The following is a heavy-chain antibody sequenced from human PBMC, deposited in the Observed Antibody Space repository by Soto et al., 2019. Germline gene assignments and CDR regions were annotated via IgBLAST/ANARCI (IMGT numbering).Heavy chain of an antibody. Sequence: GGSLRLSCTASGFTFSSYAMSWVRQAPGKGLEWVSAISGSGGNTYYADSAKGRFTISRDNSKNSLYLQMNSLRAEDTAVYYCASLTINPGIAAAGTGWFDPWGQGTLVTVSS. D-gene: IGHD6-13*01. J-gene: IGHJ5*02. CDR3: ASLTINPGIAAAGTGWFDP. CDR2: ISGSGGNT. V-gene: IGHV3-23*01. CDR1: GFTFSSYA.